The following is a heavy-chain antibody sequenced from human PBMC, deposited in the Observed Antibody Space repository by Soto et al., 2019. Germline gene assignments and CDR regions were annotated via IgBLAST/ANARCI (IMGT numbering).Heavy chain of an antibody. J-gene: IGHJ5*02. CDR2: INSDGSRT. V-gene: IGHV3-74*01. CDR3: ARVLTGSWNWFDP. Sequence: EVQLVESGGGLVQPGESLRLSCAASGFTFSSYWMHWVRQAPGKGLVWVSCINSDGSRTNYADSVKGRFTVSRDNAKNTQYLQMNSLRAEDTAVYYCARVLTGSWNWFDPWGQGTLVTVSS. CDR1: GFTFSSYW. D-gene: IGHD6-13*01.